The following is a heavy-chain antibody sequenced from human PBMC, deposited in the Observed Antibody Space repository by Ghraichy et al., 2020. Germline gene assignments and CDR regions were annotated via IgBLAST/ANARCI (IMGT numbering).Heavy chain of an antibody. CDR3: AKDPRDYDILTGYTDY. Sequence: GSLRLSCAASGFTFRKYAMSWVRQAPGKGLEWVSTISGSGGSTYYADSVKGRFTMSRDNSKNTLYLQMKSLRAEDTAVYYCAKDPRDYDILTGYTDYWGQGTLVTVSS. V-gene: IGHV3-23*01. J-gene: IGHJ4*02. D-gene: IGHD3-9*01. CDR1: GFTFRKYA. CDR2: ISGSGGST.